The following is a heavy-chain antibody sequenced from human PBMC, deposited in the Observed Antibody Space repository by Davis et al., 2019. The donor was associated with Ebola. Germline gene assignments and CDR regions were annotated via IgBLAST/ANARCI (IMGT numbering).Heavy chain of an antibody. CDR2: ISSSSSYI. CDR3: ARVSSGWAYYFDY. CDR1: GFTFSSYS. Sequence: GGSLRLSCAASGFTFSSYSMNWVRQAPGKGLEWVSSISSSSSYIYYADSVKGRFTISRHNSKNTLYLQMNSLRAEDTAVYYCARVSSGWAYYFDYWGQGTLVTVSS. V-gene: IGHV3-21*04. J-gene: IGHJ4*02. D-gene: IGHD6-19*01.